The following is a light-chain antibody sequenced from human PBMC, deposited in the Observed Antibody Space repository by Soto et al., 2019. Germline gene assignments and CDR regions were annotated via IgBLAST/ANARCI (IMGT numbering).Light chain of an antibody. J-gene: IGKJ4*01. CDR3: QQRSNWLT. CDR2: DAS. CDR1: QSVSSY. V-gene: IGKV3-11*01. Sequence: EIVLTQSPATLSLSPGERATLSCRASQSVSSYLAWYQQKPGQAPRLLIYDASTRATGLPARFSGSGSGADFPLTSSSLEPEDVAVYYCQQRSNWLTFGGGTKVEIK.